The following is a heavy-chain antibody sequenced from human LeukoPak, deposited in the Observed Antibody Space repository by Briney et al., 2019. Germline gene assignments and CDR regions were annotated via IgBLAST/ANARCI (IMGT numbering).Heavy chain of an antibody. CDR2: INPNSGGT. V-gene: IGHV1-2*02. Sequence: GASVKVSCKASGYTFTGQFLHWVRQAPGQGLEWMGWINPNSGGTIYAQKFQGRVTMTRDTSISAAYMERSGLRADDTAMYYCAREILAGTTNFDYWGQGTLVTVSS. CDR1: GYTFTGQF. D-gene: IGHD6-19*01. CDR3: AREILAGTTNFDY. J-gene: IGHJ4*02.